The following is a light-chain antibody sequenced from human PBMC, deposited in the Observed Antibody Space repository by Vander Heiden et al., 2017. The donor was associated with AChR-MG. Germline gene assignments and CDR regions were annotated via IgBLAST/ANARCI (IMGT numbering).Light chain of an antibody. Sequence: PGERATLSCRASQSVSSYLAWYQQKPGQAPRLLIYDASNRATGIPARFSGSGSGTDFTLTISSLEPEDFAVYYCQQRSNWPPRYTFGQGTKLEIK. J-gene: IGKJ2*01. CDR2: DAS. V-gene: IGKV3-11*01. CDR1: QSVSSY. CDR3: QQRSNWPPRYT.